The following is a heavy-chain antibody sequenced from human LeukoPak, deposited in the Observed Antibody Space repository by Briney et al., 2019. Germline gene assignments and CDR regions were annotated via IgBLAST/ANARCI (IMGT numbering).Heavy chain of an antibody. Sequence: PSETLSLTCTVSGASISNTNYYWGWIRQPPGKGLDWIGNIYYTGRTYYNSSLNSRVTISVDASKNQFSLRLTSLTAADTAVYYCVRLYYCDPSRPPLWGQGTLVIVSS. D-gene: IGHD3-22*01. CDR2: IYYTGRT. V-gene: IGHV4-39*01. J-gene: IGHJ4*02. CDR3: VRLYYCDPSRPPL. CDR1: GASISNTNYY.